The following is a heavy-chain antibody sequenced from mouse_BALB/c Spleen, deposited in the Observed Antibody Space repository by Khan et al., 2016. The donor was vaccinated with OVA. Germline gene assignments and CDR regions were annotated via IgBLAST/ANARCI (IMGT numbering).Heavy chain of an antibody. CDR2: INTYTGEP. V-gene: IGHV9-3-1*01. CDR3: ARGHWYFDV. Sequence: LVESGPELKKPGETVKISCKASGYTFTNYAVNWVRQAPGKGFKWMGWINTYTGEPTYADDFKGRFAFSLETSASAAYLQINNRKNEETATYDGARGHWYFDVWGAGTTVTVSS. J-gene: IGHJ1*01. CDR1: GYTFTNYA.